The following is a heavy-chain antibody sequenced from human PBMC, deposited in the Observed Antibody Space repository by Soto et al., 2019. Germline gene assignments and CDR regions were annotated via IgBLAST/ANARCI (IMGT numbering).Heavy chain of an antibody. CDR3: AKDYGRRQTNLTGYYSYYYYYGMDV. J-gene: IGHJ6*02. CDR2: ISGSGGST. D-gene: IGHD3-9*01. CDR1: GFTFSSYA. V-gene: IGHV3-23*01. Sequence: GGSLRLSCAASGFTFSSYAMSWVRRAPGKGLEWVSAISGSGGSTYYADSVKGRFTISRDNSKNTLYLQMNSLRAEDTAVYYCAKDYGRRQTNLTGYYSYYYYYGMDVWGQGTTVTVSS.